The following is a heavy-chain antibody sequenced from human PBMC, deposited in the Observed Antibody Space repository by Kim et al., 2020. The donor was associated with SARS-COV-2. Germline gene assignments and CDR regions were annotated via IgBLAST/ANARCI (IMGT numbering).Heavy chain of an antibody. V-gene: IGHV3-9*01. Sequence: GGSLRLSCAASGFTFGDYAMNWVRQAPGKGLEWVSGISRNGGSTCYADSVKGRFTISRDNAKNSLYLQMNSLRAEDTALYYCAKLRWDFTDYGMDVWGQGTTVTVSS. J-gene: IGHJ6*02. CDR1: GFTFGDYA. D-gene: IGHD2-8*02. CDR2: ISRNGGST. CDR3: AKLRWDFTDYGMDV.